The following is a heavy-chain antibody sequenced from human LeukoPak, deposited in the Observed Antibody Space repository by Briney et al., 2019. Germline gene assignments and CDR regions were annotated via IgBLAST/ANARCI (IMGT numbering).Heavy chain of an antibody. V-gene: IGHV1-2*02. D-gene: IGHD3-22*01. Sequence: ASVKVSCKASGYTFTGYYMHWVRQAPGQGLEWIGWINPNSGGTNYAQKFQGRVTMTRDTSISTAYMELSRLRSDDTAVYYCAKVSDRANWYFDLWGRGTLVTVSS. CDR3: AKVSDRANWYFDL. CDR2: INPNSGGT. CDR1: GYTFTGYY. J-gene: IGHJ2*01.